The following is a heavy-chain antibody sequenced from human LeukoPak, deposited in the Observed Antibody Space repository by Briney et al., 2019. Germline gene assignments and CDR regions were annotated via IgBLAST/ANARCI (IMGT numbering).Heavy chain of an antibody. Sequence: GGSLRLSCAASGLIVSSHYMSWVRQAPGKGLEWVSVIYNDGSAFYADSVKGRFTISRDNSKNTLYLEMNTLRAEDTAVYFCASSVITTTPVYFDYWGQGTLVTVSS. CDR2: IYNDGSA. CDR1: GLIVSSHY. CDR3: ASSVITTTPVYFDY. J-gene: IGHJ4*02. D-gene: IGHD3-22*01. V-gene: IGHV3-53*01.